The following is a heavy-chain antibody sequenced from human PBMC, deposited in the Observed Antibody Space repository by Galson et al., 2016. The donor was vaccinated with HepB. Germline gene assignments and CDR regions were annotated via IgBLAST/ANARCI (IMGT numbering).Heavy chain of an antibody. CDR3: AREGLADGSYFDY. CDR2: IKQDGSEK. Sequence: SLRLSCAASGFTFSSYSMTWVRQAPGKGLEWVANIKQDGSEKYYVDSVKGRFTISRDNAKNSLYLQMNSLRAEDTAMYYCAREGLADGSYFDYWGQGTMVTVSS. CDR1: GFTFSSYS. J-gene: IGHJ4*03. V-gene: IGHV3-7*03. D-gene: IGHD5-24*01.